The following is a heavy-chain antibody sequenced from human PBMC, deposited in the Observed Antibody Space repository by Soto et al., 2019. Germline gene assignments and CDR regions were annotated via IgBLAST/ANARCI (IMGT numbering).Heavy chain of an antibody. CDR1: GASISGFY. CDR3: VRDGTKTLRDWFDP. Sequence: SETLSLTCTVSGASISGFYWSWIRKSAGKGLEWIERIYATGTTDYNPSLKSRVMMSVDTSKKQFSLKLRSVTAADTAVYYCVRDGTKTLRDWFDPWGQGISVTVSS. J-gene: IGHJ5*02. D-gene: IGHD1-1*01. V-gene: IGHV4-4*07. CDR2: IYATGTT.